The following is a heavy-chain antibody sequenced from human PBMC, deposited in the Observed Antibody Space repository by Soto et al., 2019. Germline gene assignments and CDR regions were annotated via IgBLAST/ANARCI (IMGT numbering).Heavy chain of an antibody. CDR2: IIPIFGTA. J-gene: IGHJ5*02. Sequence: SVKVSCKASGGTFSSYAISWVRQAPGQGLEWMGGIIPIFGTANYAQKFQGRVTITADESTSTAYMELSSLRSEDTAVYYCARDYSGSYDWFDPWGQGTLVTVSS. CDR1: GGTFSSYA. D-gene: IGHD1-26*01. CDR3: ARDYSGSYDWFDP. V-gene: IGHV1-69*13.